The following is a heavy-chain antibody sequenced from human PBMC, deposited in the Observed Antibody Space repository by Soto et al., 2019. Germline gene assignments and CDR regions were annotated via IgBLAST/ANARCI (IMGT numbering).Heavy chain of an antibody. CDR2: IYYSGSS. J-gene: IGHJ4*02. CDR1: GGSISAYY. CDR3: ASHSNVYRKSLDY. Sequence: QLQLQESGPGLVKPSETLSLTCTVSGGSISAYYWSWIRQPPGKGLEGIAYIYYSGSSNSNPSLTIRVTXSXDTXKNQFSLKLSSVTAADTAVYYCASHSNVYRKSLDYWGQGTLVTVSS. D-gene: IGHD6-25*01. V-gene: IGHV4-59*08.